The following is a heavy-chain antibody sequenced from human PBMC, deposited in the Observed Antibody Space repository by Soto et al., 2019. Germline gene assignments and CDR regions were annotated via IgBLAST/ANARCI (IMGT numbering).Heavy chain of an antibody. J-gene: IGHJ4*02. D-gene: IGHD1-26*01. Sequence: QEQLVQSGAEVKKPGSSVKVSCKASGDTFSSFAISWVRQAPGQGLDWMGGIIPFFNTSNYAQRFQGRVTITADASTSTAYMELSSLRSEDTAMYYCARESAYGGNPLAFDNWGQGTLVTVCS. CDR3: ARESAYGGNPLAFDN. CDR2: IIPFFNTS. CDR1: GDTFSSFA. V-gene: IGHV1-69*01.